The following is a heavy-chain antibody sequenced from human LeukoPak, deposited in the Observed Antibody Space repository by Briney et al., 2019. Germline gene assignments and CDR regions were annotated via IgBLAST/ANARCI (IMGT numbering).Heavy chain of an antibody. J-gene: IGHJ4*02. Sequence: GGSLRLSCAASGFTFSDYYMSWIRQAPGKGLEWVAFIRHDANIKDFADSVKGRFTISRDTSKNTLYLQMNSLRAEDTAIYYCAKGRYYDSSGYPIDYWGQGTLVTVSS. CDR2: IRHDANIK. D-gene: IGHD3-22*01. V-gene: IGHV3-30*02. CDR1: GFTFSDYY. CDR3: AKGRYYDSSGYPIDY.